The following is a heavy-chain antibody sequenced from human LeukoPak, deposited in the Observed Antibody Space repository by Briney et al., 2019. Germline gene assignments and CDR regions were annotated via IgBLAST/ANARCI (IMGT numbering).Heavy chain of an antibody. J-gene: IGHJ5*02. D-gene: IGHD2-15*01. V-gene: IGHV1-2*06. Sequence: ASVTVSCKASGYTFTAYYMHWLRQARGQGLEWMGRINPNSGGTDYAQKFQGRVTMTRDTSISTAYMELSGLKSDDTAVYYCARDRYGSGSTPPVGWFDPWGEGTLVTVSS. CDR2: INPNSGGT. CDR3: ARDRYGSGSTPPVGWFDP. CDR1: GYTFTAYY.